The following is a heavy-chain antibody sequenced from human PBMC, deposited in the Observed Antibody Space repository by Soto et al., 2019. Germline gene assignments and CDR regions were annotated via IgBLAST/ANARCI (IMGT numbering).Heavy chain of an antibody. V-gene: IGHV3-23*01. Sequence: EVQLLESGGGLVQPGGSLRLSCAASGFTFSSYSMSWVRQAPGKGLEWVSVISGSGDSTYYADSVRGRFTISRDNSKSTLYLQMNSLRAEDTAVYYCSQYRDGAAAGTTKFYGMDVWGQGTTVTVSS. CDR2: ISGSGDST. CDR3: SQYRDGAAAGTTKFYGMDV. CDR1: GFTFSSYS. J-gene: IGHJ6*01. D-gene: IGHD6-13*01.